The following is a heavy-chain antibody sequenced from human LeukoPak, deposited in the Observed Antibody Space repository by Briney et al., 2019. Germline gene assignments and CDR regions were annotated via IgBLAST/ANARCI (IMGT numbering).Heavy chain of an antibody. J-gene: IGHJ4*02. Sequence: PGGSLRLSCAASEFTFRSYAMTWVGQAPGKGRKWASGISASGDSTNYADSVKGRFTISRDNSKNTLYLQLNSLRPEDTAVYYCASFPRGDLALVILDYWGQGTLVTVSS. V-gene: IGHV3-23*01. CDR1: EFTFRSYA. CDR2: ISASGDST. CDR3: ASFPRGDLALVILDY. D-gene: IGHD2-21*01.